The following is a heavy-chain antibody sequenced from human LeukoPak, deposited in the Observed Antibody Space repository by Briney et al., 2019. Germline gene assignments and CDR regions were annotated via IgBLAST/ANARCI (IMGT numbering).Heavy chain of an antibody. CDR2: ISYDGSNK. V-gene: IGHV3-30*01. CDR3: ARDSVNYDFWSGYLVNYYYYYYMDV. Sequence: GGSLRLSCAASGFTFSSYAMHWVRQAPGKGLEWVAVISYDGSNKYYADSVKGRFTISRDNSKNTLYLQMNSLRAEDTAVYYCARDSVNYDFWSGYLVNYYYYYYMDVWGKGTTVTVPS. D-gene: IGHD3-3*01. CDR1: GFTFSSYA. J-gene: IGHJ6*03.